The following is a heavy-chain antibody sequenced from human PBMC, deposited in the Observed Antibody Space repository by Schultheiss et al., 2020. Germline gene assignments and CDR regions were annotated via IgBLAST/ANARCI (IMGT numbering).Heavy chain of an antibody. CDR2: IKHDGSEK. J-gene: IGHJ4*02. D-gene: IGHD3-16*01. CDR3: ARGLTFFDS. V-gene: IGHV3-7*01. CDR1: GFTFSTYW. Sequence: GESLKISCAASGFTFSTYWMTWVRQAPGKGLEWVANIKHDGSEKYYVDSMKGRFTISRDNTKNALYLQMNSLRAEDTAVYYCARGLTFFDSWGQGTLVTVSS.